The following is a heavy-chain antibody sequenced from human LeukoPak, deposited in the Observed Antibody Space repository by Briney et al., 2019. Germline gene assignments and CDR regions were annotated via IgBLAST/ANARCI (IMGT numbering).Heavy chain of an antibody. CDR2: ISSSSSYI. Sequence: PGGSLRLSCAASGFTFSSYSMNWVRQAPGKGLEWVSSISSSSSYIYYADSVKGRFTISRDNAKNPLYLQMNSLRAEDTAVYYCARGGLNYYDSSGYSGFDIWGQGTMVTVSS. J-gene: IGHJ3*02. V-gene: IGHV3-21*01. CDR1: GFTFSSYS. D-gene: IGHD3-22*01. CDR3: ARGGLNYYDSSGYSGFDI.